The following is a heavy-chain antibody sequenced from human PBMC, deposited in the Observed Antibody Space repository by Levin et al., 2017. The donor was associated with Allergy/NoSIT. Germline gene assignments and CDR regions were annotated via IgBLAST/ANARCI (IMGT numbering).Heavy chain of an antibody. D-gene: IGHD3/OR15-3a*01. Sequence: GSLRLSCSVSGDSISSTNSFWGWLRQTPERGLEWIGTLSYSGNTYYSPSLRSRVTFSVDTSKTKFFLRLTSVTAADTATYYCARHKADASLIRGLDSAFDSWGQGILATVSS. V-gene: IGHV4-39*01. CDR2: LSYSGNT. CDR1: GDSISSTNSF. J-gene: IGHJ4*02. CDR3: ARHKADASLIRGLDSAFDS.